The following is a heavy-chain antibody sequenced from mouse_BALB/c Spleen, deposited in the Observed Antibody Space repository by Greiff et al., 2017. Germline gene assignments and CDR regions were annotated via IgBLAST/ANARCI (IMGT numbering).Heavy chain of an antibody. CDR3: ARFITTVYYAMDY. J-gene: IGHJ4*01. CDR1: GFTFSSYA. D-gene: IGHD1-2*01. Sequence: EVQGVESGGGLVKPGGSLKLSCAASGFTFSSYAMSWVRQSPEKRLEWVAEISSGGSYTYYPDTVTGRFTISRDNAKNTLYLEMSSLRSEDTAMYYCARFITTVYYAMDYWGQGTSVTVSS. V-gene: IGHV5-9-4*01. CDR2: ISSGGSYT.